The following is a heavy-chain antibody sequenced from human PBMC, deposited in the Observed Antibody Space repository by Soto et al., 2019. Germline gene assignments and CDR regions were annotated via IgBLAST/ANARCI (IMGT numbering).Heavy chain of an antibody. CDR1: GGSISRSSYF. Sequence: SETLSLTCPVSGGSISRSSYFWGWIRPPPGKGLEWIGYIYHSGSTYYNPSLKSRVTISVDRSKNQFSLKLSSVTAADTAVYYCASSHAGAHITAAVHWGQGTLVTVSS. V-gene: IGHV4-39*07. D-gene: IGHD6-13*01. CDR2: IYHSGST. CDR3: ASSHAGAHITAAVH. J-gene: IGHJ4*02.